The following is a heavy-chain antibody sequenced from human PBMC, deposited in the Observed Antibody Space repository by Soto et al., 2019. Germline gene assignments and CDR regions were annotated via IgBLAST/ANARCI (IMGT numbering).Heavy chain of an antibody. V-gene: IGHV3-7*05. CDR1: GFTFSSYW. Sequence: QLGGSLRLSCAASGFTFSSYWMSWVRQAPGKGLEWVANIKQDGSEKYYVDSVKGRFTISRDNAKNSLYLQMNSLRAEDTAVYYCARDVSLIQLWYDYWGQGTLVTVSS. D-gene: IGHD5-18*01. J-gene: IGHJ4*02. CDR2: IKQDGSEK. CDR3: ARDVSLIQLWYDY.